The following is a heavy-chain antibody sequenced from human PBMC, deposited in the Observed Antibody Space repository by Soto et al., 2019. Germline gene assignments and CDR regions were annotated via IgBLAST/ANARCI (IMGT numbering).Heavy chain of an antibody. CDR2: IKQDGSEK. J-gene: IGHJ4*02. CDR3: ARAEWGSSARFDY. D-gene: IGHD6-6*01. Sequence: EVQLVESGGGLVQPGGSLRLSCAASGFTFSSYWMSWVRQAPGKGLEWVANIKQDGSEKYYVDSVKGRFTISRDNAKNSLYLQINSLRAEDTAVYYCARAEWGSSARFDYWGQGTLVTVSS. V-gene: IGHV3-7*01. CDR1: GFTFSSYW.